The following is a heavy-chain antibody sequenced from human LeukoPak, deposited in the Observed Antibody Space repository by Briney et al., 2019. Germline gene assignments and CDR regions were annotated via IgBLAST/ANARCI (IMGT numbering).Heavy chain of an antibody. D-gene: IGHD5-18*01. J-gene: IGHJ4*02. CDR1: GGTFSSYA. CDR2: IIPIFGTA. Sequence: VASVKVSCKASGGTFSSYAISWVRQAPGQGLEWMGGIIPIFGTANYAQKFQGRVTITADKSTSTAYMELSSLRSEDTAVYYCARQARIQLWLPIFDYWGQGTLVTVSS. CDR3: ARQARIQLWLPIFDY. V-gene: IGHV1-69*06.